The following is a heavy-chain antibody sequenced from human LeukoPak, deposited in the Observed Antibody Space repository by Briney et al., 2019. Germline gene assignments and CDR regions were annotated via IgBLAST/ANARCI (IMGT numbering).Heavy chain of an antibody. V-gene: IGHV5-51*01. CDR1: GYIFTSYW. CDR3: ARLGGYSSSWPD. J-gene: IGHJ4*02. CDR2: IYPGDFDT. D-gene: IGHD6-13*01. Sequence: GESLKTSCKGSGYIFTSYWIGWVRQMPGKGLEWMGIIYPGDFDTRYNPSFQGQATISADKSISTAYLQWSSLKASDTAMYYCARLGGYSSSWPDWGQGTLVTVSS.